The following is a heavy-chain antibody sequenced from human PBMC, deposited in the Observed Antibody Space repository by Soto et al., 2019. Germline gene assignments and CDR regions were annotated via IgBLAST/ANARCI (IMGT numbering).Heavy chain of an antibody. CDR2: IWYDGSNK. J-gene: IGHJ4*02. D-gene: IGHD6-13*01. Sequence: GGSLRLSCAASGFTFSSYGMHWVRQAPGKGLEWVAVIWYDGSNKYYADSVKGRFTISRDNSKNTLYLQMNSLRAEDTAVYYCARAGSGIAAAGTDYWGQGTLVTVSS. CDR3: ARAGSGIAAAGTDY. CDR1: GFTFSSYG. V-gene: IGHV3-33*01.